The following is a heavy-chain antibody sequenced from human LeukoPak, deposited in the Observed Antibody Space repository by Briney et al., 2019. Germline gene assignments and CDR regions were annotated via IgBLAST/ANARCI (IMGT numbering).Heavy chain of an antibody. CDR2: IATDAT. D-gene: IGHD4-17*01. CDR3: ARDPNGDYIGAFEI. Sequence: GGSLRLSCAASGFTFSSYWMSWLRQAPGKGLEWVAAIATDATLYADSVKGRFTISRDNSKNTVYLQMSSLRVEDTALYYCARDPNGDYIGAFEIWGQGTMVTVSS. J-gene: IGHJ3*02. CDR1: GFTFSSYW. V-gene: IGHV3-23*01.